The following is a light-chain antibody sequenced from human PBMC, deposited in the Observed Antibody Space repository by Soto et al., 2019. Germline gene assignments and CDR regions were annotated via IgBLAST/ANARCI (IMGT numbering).Light chain of an antibody. Sequence: DIQMTQSPSSLSASVGDRVTITCRASQSISSYLNWYQQKPGKAPKLLIYAASSLQSGVPSRFSGSASGTDFTLTISSLQPEDFATYYCQQSYSTPPWTFGQGTQVEIK. CDR3: QQSYSTPPWT. CDR1: QSISSY. J-gene: IGKJ1*01. CDR2: AAS. V-gene: IGKV1-39*01.